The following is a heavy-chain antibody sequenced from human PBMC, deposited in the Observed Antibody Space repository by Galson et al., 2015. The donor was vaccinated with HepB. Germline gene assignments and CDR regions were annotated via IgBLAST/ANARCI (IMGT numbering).Heavy chain of an antibody. CDR1: RFTFSSYR. J-gene: IGHJ6*03. V-gene: IGHV3-7*03. CDR2: INQDGSEK. CDR3: ASTVDGYYYYMDV. D-gene: IGHD4-11*01. Sequence: SLRLSCAASRFTFSSYRMTWVRQAPGKGLEWVANINQDGSEKFYVHSVKGRFTISRDNAKKSLFLQMNSLRAEDTAVYYCASTVDGYYYYMDVWGKGTTVTVSS.